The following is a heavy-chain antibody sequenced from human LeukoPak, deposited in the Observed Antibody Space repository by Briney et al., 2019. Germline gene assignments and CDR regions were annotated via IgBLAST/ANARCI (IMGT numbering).Heavy chain of an antibody. V-gene: IGHV4-59*01. CDR2: IYYSGST. J-gene: IGHJ3*02. CDR1: GGSISNYY. D-gene: IGHD3-10*01. CDR3: ARERAMVRGVIITYLAFDI. Sequence: SETLSLTCTVSGGSISNYYWSWIRQPPGKGLEWIGYIYYSGSTNYNPSLKSRVTISVDTSKNQFSLKLRSVTAADTAVYYCARERAMVRGVIITYLAFDIWGQGTMVTVSS.